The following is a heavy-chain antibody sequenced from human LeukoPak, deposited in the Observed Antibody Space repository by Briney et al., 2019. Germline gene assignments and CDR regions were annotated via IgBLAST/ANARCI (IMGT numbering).Heavy chain of an antibody. CDR2: INTDGNIT. D-gene: IGHD6-13*01. Sequence: GGSLRLSCAASGFTFSNYWMHWVCQAPGKGPVWVSRINTDGNITTYADSVKGRFTISRDSAKNALYLQMNSLRAEDTAVYYCTRELSGSSSRHFDYWGQGTLVTVSS. V-gene: IGHV3-74*01. CDR3: TRELSGSSSRHFDY. CDR1: GFTFSNYW. J-gene: IGHJ4*02.